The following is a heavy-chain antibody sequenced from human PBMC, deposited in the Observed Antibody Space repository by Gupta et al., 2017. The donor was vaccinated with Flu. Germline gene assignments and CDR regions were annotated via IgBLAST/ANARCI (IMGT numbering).Heavy chain of an antibody. CDR3: ARTYDSRGYPDYFDY. CDR1: GYTFTDYG. J-gene: IGHJ4*02. D-gene: IGHD3-22*01. CDR2: ISTYNGNT. V-gene: IGHV1-18*01. Sequence: IHLEESGGEVKNPGASVKVSCKASGYTFTDYGISWIRQAPGQGLEWMGWISTYNGNTNYAQKFRGRVTMTTDTSTSTAYMELRSLRSDDTAVYSCARTYDSRGYPDYFDYWGRGTLVTVSS.